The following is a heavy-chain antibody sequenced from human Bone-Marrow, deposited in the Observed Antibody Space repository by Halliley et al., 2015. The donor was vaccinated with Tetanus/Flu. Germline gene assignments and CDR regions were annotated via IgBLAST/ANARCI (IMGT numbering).Heavy chain of an antibody. CDR2: ISSSGRTS. CDR3: VKEAGSTSGGVIPTNYYYFDY. D-gene: IGHD3-16*02. Sequence: SGFTFTDYGIHFVRQAPGKGLEWVAVISSSGRTSSYADSVKGRFAISRDDSMNTVYLRMNSLRAEDTAVYYCVKEAGSTSGGVIPTNYYYFDYWGQGTLVAVSS. CDR1: GFTFTDYG. V-gene: IGHV3-30*18. J-gene: IGHJ4*02.